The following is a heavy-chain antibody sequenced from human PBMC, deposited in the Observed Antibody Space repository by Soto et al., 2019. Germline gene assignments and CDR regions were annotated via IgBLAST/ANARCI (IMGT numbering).Heavy chain of an antibody. CDR1: GYSFTDYH. CDR2: INPKSGGT. V-gene: IGHV1-2*04. D-gene: IGHD2-8*01. Sequence: ASVKVSCRASGYSFTDYHIHWVRQAPGQGLEWLGRINPKSGGTSTAQKFQGWVTMTTDTSISTASMELTRLTSDDTAIYYCARGDSTDCSNGVCSFFYNHDMDVWGQGTTVTVSS. CDR3: ARGDSTDCSNGVCSFFYNHDMDV. J-gene: IGHJ6*02.